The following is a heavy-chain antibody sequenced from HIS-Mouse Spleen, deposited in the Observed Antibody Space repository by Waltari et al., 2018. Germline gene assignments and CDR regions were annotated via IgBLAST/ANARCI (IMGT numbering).Heavy chain of an antibody. CDR2: ISAYNGNT. V-gene: IGHV1-18*01. J-gene: IGHJ5*02. Sequence: QVQLVQSGAEVKKPGASVKVSCKASGYTFTSDGISGVRQAPGQGLDWLGWISAYNGNTNYAQKLQGRVTMTTDTSTSTAYMELRSLRSDDTAVYYCARSESRFLEWLDWFDPWGQGTLVTVSS. CDR1: GYTFTSDG. D-gene: IGHD3-3*01. CDR3: ARSESRFLEWLDWFDP.